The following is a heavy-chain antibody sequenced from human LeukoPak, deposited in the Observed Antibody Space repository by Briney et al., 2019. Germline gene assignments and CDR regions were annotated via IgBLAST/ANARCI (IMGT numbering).Heavy chain of an antibody. J-gene: IGHJ4*02. CDR1: GFTFSSYA. V-gene: IGHV3-23*01. D-gene: IGHD3-16*01. CDR2: ISGSGGST. Sequence: GGSLRLSFAASGFTFSSYAMSWVRQAPGKGLEWVSAISGSGGSTYYADSVKGRFTISRDNSRDTLYLQMNSLRAEDTAVYYCAKGYYDYVWGSDYFDYWGPGTLGTVSS. CDR3: AKGYYDYVWGSDYFDY.